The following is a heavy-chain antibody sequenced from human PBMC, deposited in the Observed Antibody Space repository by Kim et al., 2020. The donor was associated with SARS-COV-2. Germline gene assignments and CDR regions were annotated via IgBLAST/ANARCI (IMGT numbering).Heavy chain of an antibody. CDR2: ITKSSTTI. CDR1: GFTFSAYD. CDR3: VRDRMGGAFDM. D-gene: IGHD3-16*01. V-gene: IGHV3-48*02. J-gene: IGHJ3*02. Sequence: GGSLRLSCATSGFTFSAYDMNWVRQAPGKGLEWLSFITKSSTTIYYADSVKGRFTISRDNAKNSLYLQMNSLRDEDTALYYCVRDRMGGAFDMWGRGTMVTVSS.